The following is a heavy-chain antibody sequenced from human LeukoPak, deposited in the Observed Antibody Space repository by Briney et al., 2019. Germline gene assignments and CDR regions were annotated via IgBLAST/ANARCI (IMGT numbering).Heavy chain of an antibody. CDR2: ISGSGGST. CDR3: AKEGLTGGYYYYYYYMDV. CDR1: GFTFSSYG. J-gene: IGHJ6*03. V-gene: IGHV3-23*01. Sequence: GGTLRLSCAASGFTFSSYGMRWVRQAPGKGLEWDSAISGSGGSTDYADSVKGRFTTSRDNSKNTLYLQMNSLRVEDTAVYYCAKEGLTGGYYYYYYYMDVWGKGTTVTISS. D-gene: IGHD7-27*01.